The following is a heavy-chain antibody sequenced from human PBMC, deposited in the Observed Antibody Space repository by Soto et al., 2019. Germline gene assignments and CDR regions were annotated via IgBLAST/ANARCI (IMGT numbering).Heavy chain of an antibody. J-gene: IGHJ5*02. V-gene: IGHV3-53*04. Sequence: EAQLVESGGGLVQPGGSLRLSCAASGFSVSSTYMSWVRQAPGKGLEWVSVIYISGSTRYADSLRGRFTTSRQNSENTLFLQLICLRHEDTAVYYCVRGLWFGQLYADLWGQGTLVTVSS. D-gene: IGHD3-10*01. CDR2: IYISGST. CDR3: VRGLWFGQLYADL. CDR1: GFSVSSTY.